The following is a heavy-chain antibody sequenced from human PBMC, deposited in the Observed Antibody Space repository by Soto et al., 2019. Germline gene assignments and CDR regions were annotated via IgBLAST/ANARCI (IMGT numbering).Heavy chain of an antibody. CDR2: ISGYNGNT. J-gene: IGHJ6*02. D-gene: IGHD5-18*01. CDR3: ARDKGYGFGWSSYYGMDV. V-gene: IGHV1-18*01. CDR1: GYIFSNFG. Sequence: GASVKVSCKASGYIFSNFGLSWVRQAPGQGLEWMGWISGYNGNTNSAEKFQGRVTMTTDTSTSTAYMEVRSLTSDDTAVYYCARDKGYGFGWSSYYGMDVWGQGTTVTVSS.